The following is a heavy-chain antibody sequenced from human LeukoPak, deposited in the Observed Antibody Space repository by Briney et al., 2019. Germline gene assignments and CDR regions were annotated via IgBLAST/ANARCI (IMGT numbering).Heavy chain of an antibody. D-gene: IGHD5-24*01. J-gene: IGHJ4*02. CDR3: ARGGGKGGYNQNDY. CDR2: IKQDGSEK. V-gene: IGHV3-7*04. Sequence: PGGSLRLSCAASGFTFSSYWMSWVRQAPGKGLEWVANIKQDGSEKYYVDSVKGRFTISRDSAKNSLYLQMNSLRAEDTAVYYCARGGGKGGYNQNDYWGQGTLVTVSS. CDR1: GFTFSSYW.